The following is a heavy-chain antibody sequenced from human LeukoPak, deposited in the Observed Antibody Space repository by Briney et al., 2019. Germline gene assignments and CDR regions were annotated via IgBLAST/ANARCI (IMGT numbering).Heavy chain of an antibody. D-gene: IGHD6-6*01. CDR1: GFTFDDYA. V-gene: IGHV3-9*01. J-gene: IGHJ4*02. CDR3: ALSSIAALGYFDY. Sequence: GGSLRLFCAASGFTFDDYAMHWVRQAPGKGLEWVSGISWNSGSIGYADSVKGRFTISRDNAKYSLYLQMNSLRAEDTALHYCALSSIAALGYFDYWGQGTLVTVSS. CDR2: ISWNSGSI.